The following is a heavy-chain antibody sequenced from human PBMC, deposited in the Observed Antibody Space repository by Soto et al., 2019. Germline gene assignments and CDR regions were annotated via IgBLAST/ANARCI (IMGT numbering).Heavy chain of an antibody. D-gene: IGHD3-10*01. V-gene: IGHV1-18*04. CDR3: ARESFGVNRRRFDP. CDR2: ISPNNGNT. Sequence: SSVKVSCKASGYIFSTYSIAWVRQAPGQGLEWMGWISPNNGNTNYAQKVQGRVTMTTDTSTSTAYMELRSLTSDDTAVYYCARESFGVNRRRFDPWGQGTLVTVSS. J-gene: IGHJ5*02. CDR1: GYIFSTYS.